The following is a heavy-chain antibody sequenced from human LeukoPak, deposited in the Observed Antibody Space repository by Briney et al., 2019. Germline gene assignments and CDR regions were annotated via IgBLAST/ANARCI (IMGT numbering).Heavy chain of an antibody. J-gene: IGHJ6*03. CDR3: ARSSTTDANHYYYYYMDV. Sequence: SETLFLTCTVSGDSINSDYWNWIRQPPGKGLEWIGFIYYSGSTNYNPSLKSRVTISVDTSKNQFSLKLSSVTAADTAVYYCARSSTTDANHYYYYYMDVWGRGTTVTVSS. D-gene: IGHD2-2*01. CDR1: GDSINSDY. V-gene: IGHV4-59*08. CDR2: IYYSGST.